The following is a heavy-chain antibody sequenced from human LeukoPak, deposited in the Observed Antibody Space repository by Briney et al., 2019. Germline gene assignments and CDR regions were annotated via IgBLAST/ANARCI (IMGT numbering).Heavy chain of an antibody. CDR3: ARAMEGYSYGNDFDY. CDR1: GGSISSGDYY. CDR2: IYYSGST. D-gene: IGHD5-18*01. Sequence: SQTLSLTCTVSGGSISSGDYYWSWIRQPPGKGLEWIGYIYYSGSTYYNPSLKSRVTISVDTSKNQFSLKLSSVTAADTAVYYCARAMEGYSYGNDFDYWGQGTPVTVSS. V-gene: IGHV4-30-4*01. J-gene: IGHJ4*02.